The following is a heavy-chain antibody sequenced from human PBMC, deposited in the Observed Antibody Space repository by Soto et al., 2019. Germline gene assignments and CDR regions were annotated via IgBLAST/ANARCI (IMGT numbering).Heavy chain of an antibody. Sequence: QVKLVQSGAKLKKPGASVKVSCKASGYTFSSYGMSWVRQAPGQGLEWMGWVSANNGHTNYAQKFQGRVLMTTDTSATTVYMELRSLTSDDMAVYYCARDAWAGYSSGWYNYWGQGTLVTVSS. V-gene: IGHV1-18*03. CDR3: ARDAWAGYSSGWYNY. CDR2: VSANNGHT. J-gene: IGHJ4*02. D-gene: IGHD6-19*01. CDR1: GYTFSSYG.